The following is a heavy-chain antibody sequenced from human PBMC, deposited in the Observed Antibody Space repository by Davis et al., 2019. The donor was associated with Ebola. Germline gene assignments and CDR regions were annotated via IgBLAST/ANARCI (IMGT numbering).Heavy chain of an antibody. J-gene: IGHJ6*02. Sequence: ASVKVSCKASGYTFTGYYMHWVRQAPGQGLEWMGWINPNSGGTNYAQKFQGRVTMTRDTSISTAYMELSRLRSDDTAVYYCASGGPVVSSYYYGMDVWGQGTTVTVSS. V-gene: IGHV1-2*02. CDR2: INPNSGGT. CDR1: GYTFTGYY. D-gene: IGHD4-23*01. CDR3: ASGGPVVSSYYYGMDV.